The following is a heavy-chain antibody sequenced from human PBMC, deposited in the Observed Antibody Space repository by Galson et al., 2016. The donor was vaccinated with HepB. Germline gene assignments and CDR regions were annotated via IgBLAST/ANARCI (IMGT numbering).Heavy chain of an antibody. J-gene: IGHJ5*02. D-gene: IGHD3-9*01. Sequence: PGKGLEWIGNIYYSGSTYYNPSLKSRVTISVDTSKNQFSLKLSSVTAADTAVYYCAIHYDILTGWFDPWGQGTLVTVSS. CDR3: AIHYDILTGWFDP. V-gene: IGHV4-39*01. CDR2: IYYSGST.